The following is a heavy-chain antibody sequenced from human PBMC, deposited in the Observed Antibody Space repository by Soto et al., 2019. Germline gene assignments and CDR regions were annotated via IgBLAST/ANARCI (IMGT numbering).Heavy chain of an antibody. CDR1: GFTFSDYY. Sequence: GESLKISCAASGFTFSDYYMSWIRQAPGKGLEWVSYISSSGSTIYYANSVKGRFTISRDNAKNSLYLQMNSLRAEDTAVYYCARDKSGYDGGTGYMDVWGKGTTVTVSS. CDR3: ARDKSGYDGGTGYMDV. J-gene: IGHJ6*03. CDR2: ISSSGSTI. V-gene: IGHV3-11*01. D-gene: IGHD5-12*01.